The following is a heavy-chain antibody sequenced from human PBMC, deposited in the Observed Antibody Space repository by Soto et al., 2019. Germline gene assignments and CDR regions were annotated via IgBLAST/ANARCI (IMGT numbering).Heavy chain of an antibody. Sequence: ESGGGLVQPGGSLRLSCAASGFTFSSYAMHWVRQAPGKGLEYVSAISSNGGSTYYANSVKGRFTISRDNSKNTLYLQMGSLRAEDMAVYYCARSDCSGGSCYSDAFDIWGQGTMVTVSS. J-gene: IGHJ3*02. V-gene: IGHV3-64*01. D-gene: IGHD2-15*01. CDR1: GFTFSSYA. CDR2: ISSNGGST. CDR3: ARSDCSGGSCYSDAFDI.